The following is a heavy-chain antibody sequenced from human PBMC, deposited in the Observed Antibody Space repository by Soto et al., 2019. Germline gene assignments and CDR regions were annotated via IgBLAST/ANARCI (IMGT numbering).Heavy chain of an antibody. J-gene: IGHJ4*02. D-gene: IGHD1-26*01. CDR1: GFTFTSYA. V-gene: IGHV3-23*01. CDR2: ISGSGDRT. CDR3: AKEGGLSGSYYISSSYYFDY. Sequence: GGSLRLSCAASGFTFTSYAMSWVRRAPGKGLEWVSAISGSGDRTYYADSVKGRFTISRDNSKNTLYLQMNSLRAEDTSVYYCAKEGGLSGSYYISSSYYFDYWGQGTLVTVSS.